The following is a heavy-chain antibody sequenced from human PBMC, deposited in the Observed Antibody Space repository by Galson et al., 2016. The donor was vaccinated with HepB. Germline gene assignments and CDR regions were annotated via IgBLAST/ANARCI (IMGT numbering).Heavy chain of an antibody. D-gene: IGHD3-10*01. Sequence: LSLTCAVSSGSISSSTYYWGWIRQPPGKGLEWIGSIFYSGITYYNPSLTSRVTISLDTSKNQVSLRLSSVTAADTALYYCASRGFGKLLPNWFDPWGQGTLVTVSS. V-gene: IGHV4-39*07. J-gene: IGHJ5*02. CDR2: IFYSGIT. CDR1: SGSISSSTYY. CDR3: ASRGFGKLLPNWFDP.